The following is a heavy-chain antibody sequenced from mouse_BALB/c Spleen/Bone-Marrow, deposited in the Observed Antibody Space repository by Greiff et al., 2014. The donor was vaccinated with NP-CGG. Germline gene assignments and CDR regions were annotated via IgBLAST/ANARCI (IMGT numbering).Heavy chain of an antibody. CDR2: INPNNSDT. CDR3: ARFNYFYAMDY. D-gene: IGHD2-1*01. CDR1: GYTFTGYT. Sequence: EVQGVESGPELVKPGASVKISSKTSGYTFTGYTMHWVKQSHGKSLEWIGGINPNNSDTTYNQKFKGKATLTVDKSSSTAYMELRSLTSEDSAVYFCARFNYFYAMDYWGQGTSVTVSS. V-gene: IGHV1-18*01. J-gene: IGHJ4*01.